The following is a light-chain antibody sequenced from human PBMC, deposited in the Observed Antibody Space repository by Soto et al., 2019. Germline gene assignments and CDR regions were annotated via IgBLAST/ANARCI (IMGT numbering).Light chain of an antibody. J-gene: IGLJ2*01. Sequence: SLQNHPASPFAPHAQPITIFSTGTSSDVGAYNYVSWYQQHTGKAPNLMIYDVSNRPSGVSNRFSGSKSGNTASLTISGLQAEDEGDYYCNSYTRSSTVVFGGGTQLTVL. CDR3: NSYTRSSTVV. V-gene: IGLV2-14*03. CDR2: DVS. CDR1: SSDVGAYNY.